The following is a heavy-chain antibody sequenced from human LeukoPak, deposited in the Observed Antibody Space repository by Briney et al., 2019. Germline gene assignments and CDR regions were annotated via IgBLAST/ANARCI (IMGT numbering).Heavy chain of an antibody. D-gene: IGHD6-19*01. Sequence: SETLSLTCTVSGGSISSYYWSWIRQPAGKGLEWIGSIYYSGSTYYNPSLKSRVTISVDTSKNQFSLKLSSVTAADTAMYYCARDSSSGYYPGLYFQHWGQGTLVTVSS. CDR1: GGSISSYY. J-gene: IGHJ1*01. CDR3: ARDSSSGYYPGLYFQH. CDR2: IYYSGST. V-gene: IGHV4-4*07.